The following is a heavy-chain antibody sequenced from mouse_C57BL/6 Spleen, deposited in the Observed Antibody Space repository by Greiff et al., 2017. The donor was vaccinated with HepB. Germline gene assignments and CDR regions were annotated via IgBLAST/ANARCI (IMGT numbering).Heavy chain of an antibody. CDR2: IDPSDSET. V-gene: IGHV1-52*01. CDR1: GYTFTSYW. CDR3: ARSIYDGDYAVYFDY. D-gene: IGHD2-3*01. Sequence: VQLQQPGAELVRPGSSVKLSCKASGYTFTSYWMHWVKQRPIQGLEWIGNIDPSDSETHYNQKFKDKATLTVDKSSSTAYMQISSLTSEDAAVDYCARSIYDGDYAVYFDYWGQGTTLTVSS. J-gene: IGHJ2*01.